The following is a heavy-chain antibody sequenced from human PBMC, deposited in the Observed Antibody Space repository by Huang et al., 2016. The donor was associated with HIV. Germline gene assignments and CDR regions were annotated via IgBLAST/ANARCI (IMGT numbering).Heavy chain of an antibody. CDR2: KYYSGST. CDR3: ARGLPLVGAMNF. V-gene: IGHV4-59*11. D-gene: IGHD1-26*01. J-gene: IGHJ4*02. CDR1: GGSITRHY. Sequence: QVHLQESGPGLVKPSETLSLTCSVSGGSITRHYWIWIRQPPGTGLAWSGNKYYSGSTNYDPSRMSRVTMSIDTSKNQFSLKLSSVTAADTAVYYCARGLPLVGAMNFWGQGALVTVSS.